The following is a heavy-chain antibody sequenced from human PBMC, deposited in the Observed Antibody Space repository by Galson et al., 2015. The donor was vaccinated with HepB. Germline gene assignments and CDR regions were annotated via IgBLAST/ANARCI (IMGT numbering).Heavy chain of an antibody. CDR1: GFTFSSYW. J-gene: IGHJ5*02. D-gene: IGHD3-3*01. Sequence: SLRLSCAASGFTFSSYWMSWVRQAPGKGLEWVANIKQDGSEKYYVDSVKGRFTISRDNAKNSLYLQMNSLRAEDTAVYYCARVRSDFWSGRRFDPWGQGTLVTVSS. V-gene: IGHV3-7*01. CDR3: ARVRSDFWSGRRFDP. CDR2: IKQDGSEK.